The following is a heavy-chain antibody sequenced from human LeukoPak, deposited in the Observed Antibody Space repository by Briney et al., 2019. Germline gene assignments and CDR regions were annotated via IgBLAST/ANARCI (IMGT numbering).Heavy chain of an antibody. J-gene: IGHJ4*02. Sequence: GGSLRLSCAASGFTFSSYGMSWVRQAPGKGLEWVSSISSSSSYIYYADSVKGRFTISRDNAKNSLYLQMNSLRAEDTAVYYCASGRRTVAGLDYWGQGTLVTVSS. D-gene: IGHD6-19*01. CDR2: ISSSSSYI. V-gene: IGHV3-21*01. CDR3: ASGRRTVAGLDY. CDR1: GFTFSSYG.